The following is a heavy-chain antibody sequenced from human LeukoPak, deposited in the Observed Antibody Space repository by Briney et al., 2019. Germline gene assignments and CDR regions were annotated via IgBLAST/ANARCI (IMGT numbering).Heavy chain of an antibody. CDR1: GYTFTSYG. J-gene: IGHJ4*02. V-gene: IGHV1-18*01. Sequence: ASVKVSCKASGYTFTSYGISWVRQAPGRGLEWMGWISAYNGNTNYAQKLQGRVTMTTDTSTSTAYIELRSLRSDDTAVYYCASSTDGDYDFWSGYFVWGQGTLVTVSS. CDR2: ISAYNGNT. CDR3: ASSTDGDYDFWSGYFV. D-gene: IGHD3-3*01.